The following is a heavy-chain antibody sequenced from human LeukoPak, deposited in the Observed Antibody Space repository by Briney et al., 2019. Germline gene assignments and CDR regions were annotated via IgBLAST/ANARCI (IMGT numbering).Heavy chain of an antibody. CDR3: AKDKGPYGDYYFDY. CDR2: ISWNSGSI. V-gene: IGHV3-9*01. CDR1: GFTFDDYA. D-gene: IGHD4-17*01. J-gene: IGHJ4*02. Sequence: GGSLRLSCAASGFTFDDYAMHWVRQAPGKGLEWVSGISWNSGSIGYADSVKGRFTISGDNAKNSLYLQMNSLRAEDTALYYCAKDKGPYGDYYFDYWGQGTLVTVSS.